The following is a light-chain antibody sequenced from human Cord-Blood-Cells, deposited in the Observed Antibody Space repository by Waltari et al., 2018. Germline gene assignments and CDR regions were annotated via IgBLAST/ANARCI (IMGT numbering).Light chain of an antibody. CDR2: AAS. V-gene: IGKV1-27*01. CDR1: QRISND. CDR3: EKYNSAALT. J-gene: IGKJ4*01. Sequence: DIQRTPSPSSLSASVGDRVTITCRAGQRISNDLAWYQQKPGKVPKLLIYAASTLQSGVPSRFSGRVSGTDFTLTISSLQPEDVGTYYCEKYNSAALTFGGGTKVEIK.